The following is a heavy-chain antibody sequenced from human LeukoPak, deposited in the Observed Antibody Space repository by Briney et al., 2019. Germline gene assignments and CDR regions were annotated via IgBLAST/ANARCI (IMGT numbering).Heavy chain of an antibody. CDR1: GFTFSSYG. CDR2: IKEDGREG. Sequence: GGSLRLSCAASGFTFSSYGMHWVRQAPGKGLEWVANIKEDGREGYYGGSVKGRFAISRDNAQNSLYLRMNSLRAEDTAVYYCARGDGCSSTSCYHIDFWGQGTLVTVSS. CDR3: ARGDGCSSTSCYHIDF. D-gene: IGHD2-2*01. V-gene: IGHV3-7*04. J-gene: IGHJ4*02.